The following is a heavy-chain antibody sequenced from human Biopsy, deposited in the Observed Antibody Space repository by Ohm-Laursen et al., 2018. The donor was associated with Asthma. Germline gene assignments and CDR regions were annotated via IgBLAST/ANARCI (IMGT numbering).Heavy chain of an antibody. CDR2: IKKDGSEE. D-gene: IGHD1-14*01. Sequence: SLRLSCAASGFTFSHYNMSWVRQAPGKGLEWVANIKKDGSEEYYVDSVKGRFTISRDNAKNSLFLHMNSLRAEDTAVYYCARDGPELPTELDYWGPGTLVTVSS. J-gene: IGHJ4*02. CDR1: GFTFSHYN. CDR3: ARDGPELPTELDY. V-gene: IGHV3-7*01.